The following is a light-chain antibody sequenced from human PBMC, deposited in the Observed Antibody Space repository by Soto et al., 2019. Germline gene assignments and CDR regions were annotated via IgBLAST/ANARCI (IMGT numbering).Light chain of an antibody. Sequence: IVFTQSPSTLSLSPGERATLSCRASQSVSSYLAWYQQKPGQAPRLLIYDASNRATGIPARLSGSGSGTDFTLTISSLEPEDFAVYYCQQRSNWPITFGQGTRLEI. CDR3: QQRSNWPIT. CDR1: QSVSSY. CDR2: DAS. V-gene: IGKV3-11*01. J-gene: IGKJ5*01.